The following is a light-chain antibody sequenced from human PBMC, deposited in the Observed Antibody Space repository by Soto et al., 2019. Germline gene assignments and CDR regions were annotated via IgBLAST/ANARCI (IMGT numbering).Light chain of an antibody. CDR1: SSNIGSFYD. CDR2: SDN. CDR3: QSYDNSLNHVV. Sequence: QSVLTQPPSVSGAPGQRVTIPCTGSSSNIGSFYDVHWYQQLPGTVPKLLIYSDNNRPSGVPDRFSGSKSGTAASLAITGLQAEGEADYYCQSYDNSLNHVVFGGGTQLTVL. V-gene: IGLV1-40*01. J-gene: IGLJ2*01.